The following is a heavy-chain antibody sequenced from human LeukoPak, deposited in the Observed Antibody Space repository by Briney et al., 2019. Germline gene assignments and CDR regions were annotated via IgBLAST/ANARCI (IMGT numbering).Heavy chain of an antibody. J-gene: IGHJ3*02. CDR3: AKDPIAGYYNVDAFDI. CDR2: ISSSGSTI. Sequence: PGGSLRLSCAASGFTFSSYEMNWVRQAPGKGLEWVSYISSSGSTIYYADSVKGRFTISRDNAKNSLYLQMNSLRAEDTAVCYCAKDPIAGYYNVDAFDIWGQGAMVTVSS. D-gene: IGHD3-9*01. CDR1: GFTFSSYE. V-gene: IGHV3-48*03.